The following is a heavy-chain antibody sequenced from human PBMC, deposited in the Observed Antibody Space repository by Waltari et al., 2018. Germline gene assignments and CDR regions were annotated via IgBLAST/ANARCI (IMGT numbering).Heavy chain of an antibody. V-gene: IGHV4-39*01. CDR3: ARHWKRSGYRFDP. J-gene: IGHJ5*02. D-gene: IGHD5-12*01. Sequence: QLRLQESGPGLVKPSETLSLTCTVSGGSISSGGYYWGWIRQSPGKGLAWIGSIYYSGSTHYNPTLESRVTISGDTSKNQFSLKVSSVTAADTAVYYCARHWKRSGYRFDPWGQGTLVTVSS. CDR2: IYYSGST. CDR1: GGSISSGGYY.